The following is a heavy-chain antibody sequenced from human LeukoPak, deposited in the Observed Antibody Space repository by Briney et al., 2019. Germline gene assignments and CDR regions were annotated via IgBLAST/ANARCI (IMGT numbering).Heavy chain of an antibody. CDR1: GFTFTNYA. CDR2: VSASGGNI. CDR3: AKSPLAAVGYFDY. J-gene: IGHJ4*02. V-gene: IGHV3-23*01. D-gene: IGHD6-13*01. Sequence: PGGSLRLSCVASGFTFTNYAMSWVRQAPEKGLEWVSTVSASGGNIDYGDSVKGRFTISRDNSKNTLYLQMNSLRAEDTGLYYCAKSPLAAVGYFDYWGQGTLVTVSS.